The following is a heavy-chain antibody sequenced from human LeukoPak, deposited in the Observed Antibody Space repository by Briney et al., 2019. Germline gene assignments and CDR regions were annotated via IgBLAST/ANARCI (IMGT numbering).Heavy chain of an antibody. CDR2: ISGNSKTI. V-gene: IGHV3-48*01. CDR3: ARLGVTTTYNRFDP. CDR1: GFTFTTYS. D-gene: IGHD4-11*01. J-gene: IGHJ5*02. Sequence: SGGSLRLSCAASGFTFTTYSINWVRQAPGKGLEWILYISGNSKTIYYADSVKGRFTISRDNAKNSLYLQMNSLRAEDTAVYYCARLGVTTTYNRFDPGGQGTLVTVSS.